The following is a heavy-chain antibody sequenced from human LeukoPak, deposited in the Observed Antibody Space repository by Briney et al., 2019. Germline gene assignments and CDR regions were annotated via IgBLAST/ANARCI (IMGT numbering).Heavy chain of an antibody. CDR2: ISSSSSYI. D-gene: IGHD6-19*01. CDR1: GFTFSSYS. J-gene: IGHJ5*02. Sequence: GGSLRLSCAASGFTFSSYSMNWVRQAPGKGLEWVSSISSSSSYIYYAGSVKGRFTISRDNAKNSQYLQMNSLRAEDTAVYYCARDVQKSWRYSSGFNWFDPWGQGTLVTVSS. V-gene: IGHV3-21*01. CDR3: ARDVQKSWRYSSGFNWFDP.